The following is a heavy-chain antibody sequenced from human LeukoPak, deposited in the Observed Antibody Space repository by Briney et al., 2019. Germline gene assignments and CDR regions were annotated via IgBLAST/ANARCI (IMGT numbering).Heavy chain of an antibody. D-gene: IGHD6-13*01. CDR2: INTSGGTT. V-gene: IGHV3-23*01. J-gene: IGHJ4*02. CDR3: AKERRQQLVRRYFDY. Sequence: GGSLRLSCAASGFSFSSYGISWVRQAPGKGLEWVSTINTSGGTTYYADSVKGRFTISRDNSKNTLYLQMNSLRAEDTAVYYCAKERRQQLVRRYFDYWGQGTLVTVSS. CDR1: GFSFSSYG.